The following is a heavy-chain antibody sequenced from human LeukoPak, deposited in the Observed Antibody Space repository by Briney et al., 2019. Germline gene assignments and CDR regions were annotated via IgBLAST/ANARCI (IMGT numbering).Heavy chain of an antibody. V-gene: IGHV3-9*01. D-gene: IGHD4-11*01. Sequence: PGGSLRLSCAASGFTFDDYAMRWVRDAPGESGGWVSGISWNSGSIVYADSVKGLFTISRDNAKNSLYLQMNSLRAEDTAVYYCARQGDSNSYWYFDLWGRGTLVSVSS. CDR3: ARQGDSNSYWYFDL. CDR1: GFTFDDYA. J-gene: IGHJ2*01. CDR2: ISWNSGSI.